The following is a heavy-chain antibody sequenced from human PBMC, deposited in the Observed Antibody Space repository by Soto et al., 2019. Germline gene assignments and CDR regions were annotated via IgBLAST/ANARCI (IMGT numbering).Heavy chain of an antibody. J-gene: IGHJ5*02. D-gene: IGHD2-2*01. CDR3: ARGVIVVQPTAMSWLDP. V-gene: IGHV4-30-4*01. CDR1: GDSSSGGDYF. Sequence: SETLSLTCAVSGDSSSGGDYFWSWIRQPPGKGLEWLGYISYSGSTYYNPSLKSRVTLSRDTSRNQFSLRLHSVTAADTAVYYCARGVIVVQPTAMSWLDPWGPGTLVTSPQ. CDR2: ISYSGST.